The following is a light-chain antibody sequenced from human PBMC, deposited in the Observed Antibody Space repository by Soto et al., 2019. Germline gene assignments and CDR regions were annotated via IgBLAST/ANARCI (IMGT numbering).Light chain of an antibody. CDR3: QQYDTSPWT. CDR1: QSVSSSY. CDR2: GAS. V-gene: IGKV3-20*01. Sequence: IVLTQSPGTLSLSPGERATLSCRANQSVSSSYLAWYQQKPGQAPRLLMYGASSRATGIPDRFSGSGSGTDFSLTISRLEPEDFAVYHCQQYDTSPWTFGQGTKVEIK. J-gene: IGKJ1*01.